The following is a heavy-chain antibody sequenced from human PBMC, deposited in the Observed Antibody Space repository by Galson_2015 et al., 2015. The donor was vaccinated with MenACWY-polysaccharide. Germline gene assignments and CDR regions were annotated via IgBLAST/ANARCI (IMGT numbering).Heavy chain of an antibody. J-gene: IGHJ4*02. Sequence: FAFGDFYMNWVRQTPGKGLEWISYISHSATYTNYADSVKGRFTVSRDNAKNSLFLEMSNLGPEDSGVYYCARTPSKGYFHFDYWGQGALVTVSS. CDR2: ISHSATYT. CDR3: ARTPSKGYFHFDY. V-gene: IGHV3-11*06. D-gene: IGHD3-22*01. CDR1: FAFGDFY.